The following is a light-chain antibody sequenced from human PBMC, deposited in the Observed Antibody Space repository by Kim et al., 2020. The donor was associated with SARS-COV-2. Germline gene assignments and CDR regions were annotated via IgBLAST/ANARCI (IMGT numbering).Light chain of an antibody. CDR2: EVS. CDR1: RSLVHSNGNTY. Sequence: DIVMTQSPLSLPVTLGQPASISCRSSRSLVHSNGNTYLTWFQQRPGQSPRRLIYEVSKRDSGVPDRFSGSGSGSDFTLKISRVEAEDVGIYYCKHGLGRPYTFGQGTKREI. V-gene: IGKV2-30*02. CDR3: KHGLGRPYT. J-gene: IGKJ2*01.